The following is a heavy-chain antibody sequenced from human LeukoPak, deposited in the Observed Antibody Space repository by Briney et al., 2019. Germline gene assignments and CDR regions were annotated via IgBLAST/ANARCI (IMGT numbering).Heavy chain of an antibody. Sequence: PGGSLRLSCAASGFTFSSYSMNWVRQAPGKGLEWVSSISSSSSYIYYADSVKGRFTISRDNAKNSLYLQMNSLRAEDTAVYYCARDMGGVVPADLKGWAAAGSTGVNDYWGQGTLVTVSS. D-gene: IGHD6-13*01. V-gene: IGHV3-21*01. CDR3: ARDMGGVVPADLKGWAAAGSTGVNDY. CDR2: ISSSSSYI. J-gene: IGHJ4*02. CDR1: GFTFSSYS.